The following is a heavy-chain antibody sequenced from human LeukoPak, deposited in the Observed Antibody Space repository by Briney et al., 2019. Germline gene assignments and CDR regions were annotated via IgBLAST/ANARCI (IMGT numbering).Heavy chain of an antibody. J-gene: IGHJ4*02. CDR3: ARDKEAITMVRGAASY. CDR1: GYTFTGYY. Sequence: GASVKVSCKVSGYTFTGYYMYWVRQAPGQGLEWMGWINPNSGDTNYVQKFQGRVTMTRDTSISTAYMELSRLRSDDTAVYYCARDKEAITMVRGAASYWGQGTLVTVSS. D-gene: IGHD3-10*01. CDR2: INPNSGDT. V-gene: IGHV1-2*02.